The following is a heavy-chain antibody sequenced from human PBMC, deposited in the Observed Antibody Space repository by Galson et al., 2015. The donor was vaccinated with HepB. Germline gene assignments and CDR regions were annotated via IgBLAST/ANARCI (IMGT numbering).Heavy chain of an antibody. V-gene: IGHV4-4*07. CDR3: ARTYYYDSSGYYIQGDYYYDMDV. CDR2: IYTSGST. Sequence: SETLSLTCTVSGGSISSYYWSWIRQPAGKGLEWIGRIYTSGSTNYNPSLKSRVTMSVDTSKNQFSLKLSSVTAADTAVYYCARTYYYDSSGYYIQGDYYYDMDVWGQGTTVTVSS. CDR1: GGSISSYY. D-gene: IGHD3-22*01. J-gene: IGHJ6*02.